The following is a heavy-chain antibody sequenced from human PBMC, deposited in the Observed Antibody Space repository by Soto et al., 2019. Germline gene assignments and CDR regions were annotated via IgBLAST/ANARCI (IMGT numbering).Heavy chain of an antibody. CDR2: IWYDGSNK. J-gene: IGHJ5*02. V-gene: IGHV3-33*06. CDR3: AKDPRVSFDP. CDR1: GFTFSSYG. Sequence: GGSLRLSCAASGFTFSSYGMHWVRQAPGKGLEWVAVIWYDGSNKYYADSVKGRFTISRDNSKNTLYLQMNSLRVEDTAVYYCAKDPRVSFDPWGQGTLVTVSS.